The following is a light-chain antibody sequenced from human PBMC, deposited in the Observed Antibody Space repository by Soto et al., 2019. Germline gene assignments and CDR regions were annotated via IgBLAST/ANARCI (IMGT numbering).Light chain of an antibody. CDR1: SSDVGGYNY. Sequence: QSVLTQPASVSGSPGQSIAISCTGTSSDVGGYNYVSWYQHHPGKAPKLIIYDVSNRPSGVSNRFSGSKSGNTASLTISGLKAEDEADYYCSSYTSSSTYVFGTGTKLTVL. J-gene: IGLJ1*01. CDR3: SSYTSSSTYV. CDR2: DVS. V-gene: IGLV2-14*03.